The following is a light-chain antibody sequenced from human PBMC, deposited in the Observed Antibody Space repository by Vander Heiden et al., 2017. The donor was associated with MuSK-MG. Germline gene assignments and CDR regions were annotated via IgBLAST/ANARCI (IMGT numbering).Light chain of an antibody. CDR1: QGISSA. Sequence: IQFTQSPSSLSASVGDRVTITCRASQGISSALAWYQQKPGKPPKLLIYDASSLESGVPSRFSGSGSGTDFTLTISSLQPEDFATYYCQQFNSYPLTFGGGTKVEIK. V-gene: IGKV1-13*02. J-gene: IGKJ4*01. CDR3: QQFNSYPLT. CDR2: DAS.